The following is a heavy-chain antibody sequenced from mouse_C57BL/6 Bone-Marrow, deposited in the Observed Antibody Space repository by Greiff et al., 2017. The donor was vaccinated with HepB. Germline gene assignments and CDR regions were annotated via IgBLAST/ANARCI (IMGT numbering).Heavy chain of an antibody. CDR3: AGAAPGGYCLDY. CDR2: ISSGSSTI. Sequence: EVNVVESGGGLVKPGGSLKLSCAASGFTFSDYGMHWVRQAPEKGLEWVAYISSGSSTIYYADTVKGRFTISRDNAKNTLFLQLTSLRSEDTALYYWAGAAPGGYCLDYWGKGTTLTVSS. V-gene: IGHV5-17*01. CDR1: GFTFSDYG. J-gene: IGHJ2*01.